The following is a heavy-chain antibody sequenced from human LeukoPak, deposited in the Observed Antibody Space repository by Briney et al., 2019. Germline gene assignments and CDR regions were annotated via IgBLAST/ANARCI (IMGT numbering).Heavy chain of an antibody. CDR1: GGSFSGYY. CDR2: INHSGST. Sequence: SETLSLTCAVYGGSFSGYYWSWIRQPPGKGLERMGEINHSGSTNYNPSLKSRVTISVDKSKNQFSLKLSSVTAADTAVYYCARLPLAAGVGSANIPRPLLDYCGQGTLVTVSS. CDR3: ARLPLAAGVGSANIPRPLLDY. J-gene: IGHJ4*02. D-gene: IGHD3-10*01. V-gene: IGHV4-34*01.